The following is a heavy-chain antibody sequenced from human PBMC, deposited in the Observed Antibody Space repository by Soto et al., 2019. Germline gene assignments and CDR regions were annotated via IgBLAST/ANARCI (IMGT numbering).Heavy chain of an antibody. V-gene: IGHV3-23*01. CDR1: GFTFSSYA. D-gene: IGHD5-12*01. J-gene: IGHJ4*02. CDR2: ISGSGGST. CDR3: AKDSDGYNPVDVGDY. Sequence: EVQLLESGGGLVQPGGSLRLSCAASGFTFSSYAMSWVRQAPGKGLEWVSAISGSGGSTYYADSVKGRFTISRDNSKNPLYLQLNSLRAEDTAVYYCAKDSDGYNPVDVGDYWGQGTLVTVSS.